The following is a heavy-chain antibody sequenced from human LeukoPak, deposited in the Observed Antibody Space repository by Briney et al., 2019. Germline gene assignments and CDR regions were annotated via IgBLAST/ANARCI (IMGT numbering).Heavy chain of an antibody. CDR1: GYSISSGYY. Sequence: SETLSLTCAVSGYSISSGYYWGWIRQPPGKGLEWIGSIYHSGSTYYNPSLKSRVTISVDTSKNQFSLKLSSVTAADTAVYYCARDIAVVVAASYFDYWGQGTLVTVSS. J-gene: IGHJ4*02. CDR2: IYHSGST. D-gene: IGHD2-15*01. V-gene: IGHV4-38-2*02. CDR3: ARDIAVVVAASYFDY.